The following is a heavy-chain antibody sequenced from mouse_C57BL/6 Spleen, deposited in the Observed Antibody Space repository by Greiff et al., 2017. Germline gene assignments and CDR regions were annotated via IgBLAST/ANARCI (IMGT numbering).Heavy chain of an antibody. CDR1: GYKFHSYW. Sequence: EVQLQQSGTVLARPGASVKMSCKTSGYKFHSYWMHWVKQRPGQGLEWIGALYPGNSDNSYNQKFKGKAKLTAVTSASTAYMELSSLTNEDAAVYYWSRYGNYVDWYFDVWGTGTTVTVSS. CDR3: SRYGNYVDWYFDV. V-gene: IGHV1-5*01. D-gene: IGHD2-10*02. J-gene: IGHJ1*03. CDR2: LYPGNSDN.